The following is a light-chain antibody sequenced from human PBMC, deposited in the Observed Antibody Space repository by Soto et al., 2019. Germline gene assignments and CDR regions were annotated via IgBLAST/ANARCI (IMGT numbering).Light chain of an antibody. CDR3: QQRKYWPPLT. J-gene: IGKJ4*01. Sequence: ETVLTQSPATLSLSPGDTATLSCRASQSVEVYLAWYQQKPGQAPRLLIFDTSNRATGIPARFSGSGSGTDFTLTISSLEPDDFADYYCQQRKYWPPLTFGGGTKVEIK. V-gene: IGKV3-11*01. CDR1: QSVEVY. CDR2: DTS.